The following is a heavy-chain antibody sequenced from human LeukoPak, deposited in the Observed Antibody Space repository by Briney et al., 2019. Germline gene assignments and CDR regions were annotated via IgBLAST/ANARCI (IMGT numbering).Heavy chain of an antibody. CDR3: ARNPPNYDFWSGYWY. V-gene: IGHV3-30-3*01. Sequence: GGSLRLSCAASGFTFSSYAMHWVCQAPGKGLEWVAVISYDGSNKYYADSVKGRFTISRDNSKNTLYLQMNSLRAEDTAVYYCARNPPNYDFWSGYWYWGQGTLVTVSS. J-gene: IGHJ4*02. D-gene: IGHD3-3*01. CDR1: GFTFSSYA. CDR2: ISYDGSNK.